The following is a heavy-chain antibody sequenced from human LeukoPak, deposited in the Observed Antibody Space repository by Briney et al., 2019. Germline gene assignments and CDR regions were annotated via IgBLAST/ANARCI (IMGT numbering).Heavy chain of an antibody. CDR3: ARAYHLLRGVSPFGD. CDR2: ITPKSGAT. Sequence: ASVKASCKASGYTFTDYYIHWVRRAPGQGLEWMGWITPKSGATIYAQTFKGRVSMTSDTSVSTAYMELNSLRSDDTAVYYCARAYHLLRGVSPFGDWGQGTLVSVSP. V-gene: IGHV1-2*02. J-gene: IGHJ4*02. CDR1: GYTFTDYY. D-gene: IGHD3-10*01.